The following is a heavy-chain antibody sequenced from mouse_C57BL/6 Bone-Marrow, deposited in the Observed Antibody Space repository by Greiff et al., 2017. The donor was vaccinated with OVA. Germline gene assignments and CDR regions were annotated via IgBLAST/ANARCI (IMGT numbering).Heavy chain of an antibody. Sequence: QVTLKESGAELVRPGASVKLSCKASGYTFTDYYINWVKQRPGQGLEWIARIYPGSGNTYYNEKFKGKATLTAEKSSSTAYMQLSSLTSEDSAVYFCAVTAQATLFAYWGQGTLVTVSA. J-gene: IGHJ3*01. D-gene: IGHD3-2*02. V-gene: IGHV1-76*01. CDR1: GYTFTDYY. CDR3: AVTAQATLFAY. CDR2: IYPGSGNT.